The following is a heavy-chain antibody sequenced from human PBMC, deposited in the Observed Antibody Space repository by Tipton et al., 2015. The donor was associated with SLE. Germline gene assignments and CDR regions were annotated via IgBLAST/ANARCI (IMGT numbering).Heavy chain of an antibody. Sequence: SLRLSCAASGFIFSGSAMHWVRQASGKGLEWLGRIRSKANSYATAYAASVKGRFTISRDDSKNTAYLQMNSLKTEDTAVYYCTMPLYSSSSPFAYWGQGTLVTVSS. D-gene: IGHD6-6*01. CDR3: TMPLYSSSSPFAY. J-gene: IGHJ4*02. V-gene: IGHV3-73*01. CDR1: GFIFSGSA. CDR2: IRSKANSYAT.